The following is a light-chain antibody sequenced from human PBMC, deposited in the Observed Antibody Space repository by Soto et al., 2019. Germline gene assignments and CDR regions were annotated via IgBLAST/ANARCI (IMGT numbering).Light chain of an antibody. V-gene: IGKV3-20*01. CDR1: QSVTGTY. Sequence: EIVLTQSPGTLSLSPGERATLSCRASQSVTGTYLAWYQQKPGQAPRLLIYGASSRATGIPDRYRSSGYGTDFTLSISRLDPEDVAVNYCQQFGRSPPITFGQGTRLEIK. J-gene: IGKJ5*01. CDR3: QQFGRSPPIT. CDR2: GAS.